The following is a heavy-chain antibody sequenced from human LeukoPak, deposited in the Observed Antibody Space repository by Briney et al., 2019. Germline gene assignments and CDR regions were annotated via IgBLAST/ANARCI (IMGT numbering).Heavy chain of an antibody. CDR1: AITFSNSW. J-gene: IGHJ4*02. V-gene: IGHV3-7*04. CDR3: ARHLAGDSLYRHFDY. Sequence: GGSLRLSCTASAITFSNSWMSWVCQAPGKGLEWVANIKQDGSETNYVDSVKGRFTISRDNAKNSPFLQMNSLRGEDTGIYYCARHLAGDSLYRHFDYWGQGTLVTVSS. CDR2: IKQDGSET. D-gene: IGHD5/OR15-5a*01.